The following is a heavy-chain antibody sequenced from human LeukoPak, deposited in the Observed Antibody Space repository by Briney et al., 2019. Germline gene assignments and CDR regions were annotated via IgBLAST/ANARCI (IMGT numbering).Heavy chain of an antibody. CDR3: ARQSIVVVPAATRDNWFDP. J-gene: IGHJ5*02. CDR2: IYHSGST. D-gene: IGHD2-2*01. CDR1: GYSISSGYY. V-gene: IGHV4-38-2*02. Sequence: NPSETLSLTCTVSGYSISSGYYWGWIRQPPGQGLEWIGSIYHSGSTYYNPSLKSRVTISVDTSKNQFSLKLSSVTAADTAVYYCARQSIVVVPAATRDNWFDPWGQGTLVTVSS.